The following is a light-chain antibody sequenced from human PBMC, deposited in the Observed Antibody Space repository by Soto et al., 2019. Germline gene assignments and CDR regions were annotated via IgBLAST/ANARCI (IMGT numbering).Light chain of an antibody. CDR1: PGISSW. CDR3: QQANSFLPLT. J-gene: IGKJ4*01. Sequence: DIPMTQSPSSVSASVGDRVTITCRASPGISSWLAWYQQKPGKAPKLLIYAASSLQSGVPSRFSGSGSGTDFTLTISSLQPEDFATYYCQQANSFLPLTFGGGTKVEIK. CDR2: AAS. V-gene: IGKV1-12*01.